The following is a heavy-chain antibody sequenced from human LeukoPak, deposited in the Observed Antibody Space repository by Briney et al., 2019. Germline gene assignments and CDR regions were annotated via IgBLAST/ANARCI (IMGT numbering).Heavy chain of an antibody. J-gene: IGHJ3*01. CDR3: ARGFALDF. CDR1: GDTVSSNSAA. V-gene: IGHV6-1*01. CDR2: TYYRSKWYY. Sequence: PSQTLSLTCDISGDTVSSNSAAWNWIRQFPSRGLEWLGRTYYRSKWYYDYAVSVKSRITISPDTSKNQFSLQLNSVTADDTAVYYCARGFALDFWGQGTMVTVSS.